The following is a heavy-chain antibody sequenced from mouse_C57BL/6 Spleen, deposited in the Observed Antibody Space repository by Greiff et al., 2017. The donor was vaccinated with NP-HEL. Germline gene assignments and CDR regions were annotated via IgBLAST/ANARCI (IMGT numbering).Heavy chain of an antibody. CDR3: TRDGYYEGFAY. V-gene: IGHV5-9-1*02. Sequence: EVNVVESGEGLVKPGGSLKLSCAASGFTFSSYAMSWVRQTPEKRLEWVAYISSGGDYIYYADTVKGRFTISRDNARNTLYLQMSSLKSEDTAMYYCTRDGYYEGFAYWGQGTLVTVSA. D-gene: IGHD2-3*01. J-gene: IGHJ3*01. CDR2: ISSGGDYI. CDR1: GFTFSSYA.